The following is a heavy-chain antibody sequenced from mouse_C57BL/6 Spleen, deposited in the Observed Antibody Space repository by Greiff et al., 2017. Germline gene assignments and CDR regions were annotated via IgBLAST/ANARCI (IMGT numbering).Heavy chain of an antibody. J-gene: IGHJ3*01. CDR3: ARSITTVVDGFAY. D-gene: IGHD1-1*01. CDR1: GYSFTDSN. CDR2: INPNYGTT. V-gene: IGHV1-39*01. Sequence: EVQLQQSGPELVKPGASVKISCKASGYSFTDSNMNWVKQSNGKSLEWIGVINPNYGTTSYNQKFKGKATLTVDQSSSTAYMQLNSLTSEDSAVXYCARSITTVVDGFAYWGQGTLVTVSA.